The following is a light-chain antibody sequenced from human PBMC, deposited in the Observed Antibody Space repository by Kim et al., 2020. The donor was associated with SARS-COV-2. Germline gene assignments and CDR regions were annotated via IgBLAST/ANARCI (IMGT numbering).Light chain of an antibody. CDR2: SAS. CDR1: QGISNY. CDR3: QTYYNAPHT. Sequence: SASVGDRVTITWRARQGISNYVAWYQQRPGKVPKLLIYSASALQSGVPSRFSGSGSGTDFTLTINSLQPDDVATYYCQTYYNAPHTFGPGTKLEI. J-gene: IGKJ2*01. V-gene: IGKV1-27*01.